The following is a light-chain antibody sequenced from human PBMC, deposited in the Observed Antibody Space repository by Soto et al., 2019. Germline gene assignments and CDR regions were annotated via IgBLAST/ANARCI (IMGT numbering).Light chain of an antibody. CDR2: GAS. J-gene: IGKJ5*01. Sequence: TQSRATLSVSPGERATLSCKASQSVNNNLAWYQQKLGQAPRVLIYGASTRATGIPARFTGSGSGTEFILTITSLQSEDFAVYYCQQYKNWPSSTFGQGTRLEIK. CDR1: QSVNNN. CDR3: QQYKNWPSST. V-gene: IGKV3-15*01.